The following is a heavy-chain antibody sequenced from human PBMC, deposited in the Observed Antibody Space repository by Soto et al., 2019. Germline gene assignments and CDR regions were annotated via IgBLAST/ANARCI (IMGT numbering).Heavy chain of an antibody. CDR1: GYTFTGYY. CDR3: ARDRDRLKWPLYYFDF. Sequence: ASVKVSCKASGYTFTGYYMHWVRQAPGQGLEWMGWIHPKSCGTNYAQMFPGGGTMTMDTYISAGDRELSRLRSDDTAVYYCARDRDRLKWPLYYFDFWGQGTLVTVSS. J-gene: IGHJ4*02. D-gene: IGHD3-16*01. V-gene: IGHV1-2*02. CDR2: IHPKSCGT.